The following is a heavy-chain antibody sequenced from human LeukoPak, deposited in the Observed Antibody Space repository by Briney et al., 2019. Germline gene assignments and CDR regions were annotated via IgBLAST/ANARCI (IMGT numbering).Heavy chain of an antibody. V-gene: IGHV3-23*01. CDR1: GFTFSSYA. CDR2: ISGSGGST. CDR3: AKDYYYDSSGYYYV. Sequence: GGSLRLSCAASGFTFSSYAMSWVRQAPGKGLEWVSAISGSGGSTYYADSVKGRFTISRDNFKNTLYLQMNSLRAEDTAAYYCAKDYYYDSSGYYYVWGQGTLVTVSS. D-gene: IGHD3-22*01. J-gene: IGHJ4*02.